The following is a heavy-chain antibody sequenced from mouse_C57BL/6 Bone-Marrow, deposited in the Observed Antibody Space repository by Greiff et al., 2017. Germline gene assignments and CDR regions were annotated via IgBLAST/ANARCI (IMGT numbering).Heavy chain of an antibody. Sequence: VQLQQSGAELVKPGASVKMSCKASGYTFTSYWITWVKQRPGQGLEWIGDIYPGSGSTYYNEKFKSKATLTVDTSSSTAYMQLSSLTAEDSAVYYCAREDSYWGQGTSVTVSS. CDR2: IYPGSGST. CDR3: AREDSY. V-gene: IGHV1-55*01. CDR1: GYTFTSYW. J-gene: IGHJ4*01.